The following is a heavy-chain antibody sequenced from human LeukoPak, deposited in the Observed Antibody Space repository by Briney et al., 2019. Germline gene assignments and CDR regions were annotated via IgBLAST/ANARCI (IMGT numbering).Heavy chain of an antibody. D-gene: IGHD3-10*01. CDR3: ARVPFLTGSGSPDY. CDR2: ISAYNGNT. J-gene: IGHJ4*02. CDR1: GYTFTSYG. Sequence: GASVKVSCKASGYTFTSYGISWVRQAPGQGLEWMGWISAYNGNTNYAQKPQGRVTMTTDTSTSTAYMELRSLRSDDTAVYYCARVPFLTGSGSPDYWGQGTLVTVSS. V-gene: IGHV1-18*01.